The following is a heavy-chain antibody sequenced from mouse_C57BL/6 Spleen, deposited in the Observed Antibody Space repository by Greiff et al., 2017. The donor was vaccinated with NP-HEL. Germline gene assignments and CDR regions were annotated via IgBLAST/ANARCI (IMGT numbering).Heavy chain of an antibody. CDR1: GYAFTNYL. D-gene: IGHD2-4*01. J-gene: IGHJ4*01. Sequence: QVQLQQSGAELVRPGTSVKVSCKASGYAFTNYLIEWVKQRPGQGLEWIGVINPGSGGTNYNEKFKGKATLTADKSSSTAYMQLSSLTSEDSAVYFCARRDDYEGYAMDYWGQGTSVTVSS. CDR2: INPGSGGT. CDR3: ARRDDYEGYAMDY. V-gene: IGHV1-54*01.